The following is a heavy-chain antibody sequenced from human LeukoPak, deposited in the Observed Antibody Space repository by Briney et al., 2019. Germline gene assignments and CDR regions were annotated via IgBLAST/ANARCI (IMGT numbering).Heavy chain of an antibody. CDR2: MNPNSGNT. D-gene: IGHD3/OR15-3a*01. V-gene: IGHV1-8*01. CDR1: GYSFTCYD. CDR3: ARALSWTTQSYYYMDV. Sequence: GASVKVSCKASGYSFTCYDINWVRQAAGQGLEGMGWMNPNSGNTGYAQRLQGRVSMTMNTSITTAYMELSSLRSEDAAVYYCARALSWTTQSYYYMDVWAKGTTVTVSS. J-gene: IGHJ6*03.